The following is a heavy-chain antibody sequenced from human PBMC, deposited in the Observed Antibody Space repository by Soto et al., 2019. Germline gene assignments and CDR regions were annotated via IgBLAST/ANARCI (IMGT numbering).Heavy chain of an antibody. Sequence: GXSLRLSCSSSGFSFSSYAMSWIRQAPGKGLEWVSAISGSGGSTYYADSVKGRFTISRDNSKNTLYLQMNSLRAEDTAVYYRAKEAGVVVAAPVPMLDVWGQGTKVTVYS. V-gene: IGHV3-23*01. D-gene: IGHD2-15*01. CDR2: ISGSGGST. CDR3: AKEAGVVVAAPVPMLDV. CDR1: GFSFSSYA. J-gene: IGHJ6*02.